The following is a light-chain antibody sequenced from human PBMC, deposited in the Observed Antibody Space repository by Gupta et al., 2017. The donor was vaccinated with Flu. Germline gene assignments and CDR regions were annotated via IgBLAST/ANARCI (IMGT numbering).Light chain of an antibody. Sequence: ERASLACRSSQSDSTKLDWYQQKPGQAPGLLIYDASTRATGVPARFSGSGSGTELTLTISSLQSEDFAVYYCQQYNDWPPWTLGQGTKV. CDR1: QSDSTK. CDR3: QQYNDWPPWT. V-gene: IGKV3-15*01. CDR2: DAS. J-gene: IGKJ1*01.